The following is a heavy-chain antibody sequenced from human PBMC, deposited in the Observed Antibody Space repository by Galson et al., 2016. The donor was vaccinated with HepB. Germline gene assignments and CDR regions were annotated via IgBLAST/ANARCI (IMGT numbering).Heavy chain of an antibody. D-gene: IGHD4-23*01. Sequence: CAISGDSVSSKREEENGSRQSTSRGLEWLGRTYYRSKWYKDYAVSVRGRITINPDTSKNQLSLQLGSVTPEDTAVYYCARDFHDYGGHSVRYFDLWGRGTLIIVSS. V-gene: IGHV6-1*01. CDR3: ARDFHDYGGHSVRYFDL. J-gene: IGHJ2*01. CDR2: TYYRSKWYK. CDR1: GDSVSSKREE.